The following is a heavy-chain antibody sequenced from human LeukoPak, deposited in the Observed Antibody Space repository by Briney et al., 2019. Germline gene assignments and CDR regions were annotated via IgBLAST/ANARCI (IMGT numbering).Heavy chain of an antibody. J-gene: IGHJ4*02. D-gene: IGHD3-22*01. CDR1: GFTFDDYA. V-gene: IGHV3-9*01. CDR2: ISWNSGSI. CDR3: AKDSTYYYDSSGYFDFDY. Sequence: PGGSLRLSCAASGFTFDDYAMHWVRQAPGKGLEWVSGISWNSGSIGYADSVKGRFTISRDNAKNSLYLQMNSLRAEDTALYYCAKDSTYYYDSSGYFDFDYWGQGTLVTVSS.